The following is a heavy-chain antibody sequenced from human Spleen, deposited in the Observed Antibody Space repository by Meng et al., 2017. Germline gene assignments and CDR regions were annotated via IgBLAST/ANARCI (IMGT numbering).Heavy chain of an antibody. D-gene: IGHD6-19*01. CDR1: GFTFSDYF. Sequence: GESLKISCAASGFTFSDYFMHWVRQAPGKGLEWLSYVSSAGDSKYYADSVKGRFTISRDNAKNTLYLQMNSLRAEDTAVYYCAIYSSAWLKGFWGQGTLVTVSS. V-gene: IGHV3-48*04. CDR3: AIYSSAWLKGF. J-gene: IGHJ4*02. CDR2: VSSAGDSK.